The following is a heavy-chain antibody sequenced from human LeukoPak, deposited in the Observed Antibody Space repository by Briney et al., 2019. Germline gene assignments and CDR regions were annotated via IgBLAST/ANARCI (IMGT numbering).Heavy chain of an antibody. V-gene: IGHV3-23*01. Sequence: GGSLRLSCAASGFTFSSYAMSWVRQAPGKGLEWVSAISGSGGSTYYADSVKGRFTISRDNSKNTLYLHMNSLRAEDTAVYYCAKDLLWFGDNWFDPWGQGTLVTVSS. CDR3: AKDLLWFGDNWFDP. J-gene: IGHJ5*02. D-gene: IGHD3-10*01. CDR1: GFTFSSYA. CDR2: ISGSGGST.